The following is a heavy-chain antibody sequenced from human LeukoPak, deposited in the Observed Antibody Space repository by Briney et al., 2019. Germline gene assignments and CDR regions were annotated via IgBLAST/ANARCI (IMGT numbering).Heavy chain of an antibody. Sequence: NPSETLSLTCTVSGGSINSGNYYWSWIRQPAGKGLEWIGRIYTSGSTNYSPSLKSRVIMSVDTSKNQFSLKLSSVTAADTAVYYCARGGYCGGDCYFYYWGQGTLVTVSS. CDR1: GGSINSGNYY. J-gene: IGHJ4*02. V-gene: IGHV4-61*02. D-gene: IGHD2-21*02. CDR2: IYTSGST. CDR3: ARGGYCGGDCYFYY.